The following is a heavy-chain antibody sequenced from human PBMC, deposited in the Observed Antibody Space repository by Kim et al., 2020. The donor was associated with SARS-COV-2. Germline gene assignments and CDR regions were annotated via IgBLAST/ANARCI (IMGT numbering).Heavy chain of an antibody. D-gene: IGHD6-13*01. CDR2: INTNTGNP. Sequence: ASVKVSCKASGYTFSGYAMNWVRQAPGQGLEWMGWINTNTGNPTYAQGFTGRFVFSLDTSVSTAYLQINSLRAEDTAVYYCARDGGYISSWYRYEFDYWGQGTLVTVSS. CDR1: GYTFSGYA. V-gene: IGHV7-4-1*02. CDR3: ARDGGYISSWYRYEFDY. J-gene: IGHJ4*02.